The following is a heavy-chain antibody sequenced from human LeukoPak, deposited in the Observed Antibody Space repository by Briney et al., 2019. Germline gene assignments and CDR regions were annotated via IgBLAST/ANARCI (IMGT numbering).Heavy chain of an antibody. V-gene: IGHV3-9*01. CDR1: GFTFDDYA. CDR3: AKDISGDYVGGYGMDV. J-gene: IGHJ6*02. CDR2: ISWNSGSI. Sequence: GGSLRLSCAASGFTFDDYAMHWVRQAPGKGLEWVSGISWNSGSIGYADSVKGRFTISRDNAKNSLYLQMNSLGAEDTALYYCAKDISGDYVGGYGMDVWGQGTTVTVSS. D-gene: IGHD4-17*01.